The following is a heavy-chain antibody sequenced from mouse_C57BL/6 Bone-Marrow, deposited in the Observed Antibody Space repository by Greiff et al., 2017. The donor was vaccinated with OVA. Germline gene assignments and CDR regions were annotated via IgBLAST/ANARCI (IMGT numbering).Heavy chain of an antibody. V-gene: IGHV1-50*01. D-gene: IGHD1-1*01. CDR1: GYTFTSYW. CDR3: ARGIYYYGYFDV. CDR2: IDPSDSYT. Sequence: VQLQQPGAELVKPGASVKLSCKASGYTFTSYWMQWVKQRPGQGLEWIGEIDPSDSYTNYNQKFKGKATLTVDTSSSTAYMQLSSLTSEDSAVYYCARGIYYYGYFDVWGTGTTVTVSS. J-gene: IGHJ1*03.